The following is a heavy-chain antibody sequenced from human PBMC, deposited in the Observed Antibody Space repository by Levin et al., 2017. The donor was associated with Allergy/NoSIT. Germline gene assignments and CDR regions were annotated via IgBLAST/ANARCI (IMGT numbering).Heavy chain of an antibody. CDR2: IWYDGSNK. CDR1: GFTFSSYG. J-gene: IGHJ2*01. D-gene: IGHD5-18*01. Sequence: GGSLRLSCAASGFTFSSYGMHWVRQAPGKGLEWVAVIWYDGSNKYYADSVKGRFTISRDNSKNTLYLQMNSLRAEDTAVYYCARGNGYSYGFGNFWYFDLWGRGTLVTVSS. V-gene: IGHV3-33*01. CDR3: ARGNGYSYGFGNFWYFDL.